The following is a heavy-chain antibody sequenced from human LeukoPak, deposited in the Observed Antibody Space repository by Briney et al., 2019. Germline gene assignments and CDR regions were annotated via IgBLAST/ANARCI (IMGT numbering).Heavy chain of an antibody. J-gene: IGHJ3*02. CDR2: IYYTGST. CDR3: ARLPKYDYVWGEDI. V-gene: IGHV4-59*08. Sequence: SETLSLTCTVSGGSITNYYWSWIRQPRGKGLEWIGYIYYTGSTNYNPSLKSRVTISVDTSKNQFSLKLSSVTAADTAVYYCARLPKYDYVWGEDIWGQGTMVTVSS. D-gene: IGHD3-16*01. CDR1: GGSITNYY.